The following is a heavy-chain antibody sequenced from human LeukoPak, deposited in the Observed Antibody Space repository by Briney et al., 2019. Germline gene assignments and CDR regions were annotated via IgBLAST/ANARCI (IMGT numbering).Heavy chain of an antibody. Sequence: GSLRLSCAASGFTFSSYGVHWVRQAPGKGLEWVAFIRYDGSNKYYADSVKGRFTISRDNSKNTLYLQMNSLRSEDTAVYYCARIPAGRGNYWGQGTLVTVSS. CDR2: IRYDGSNK. J-gene: IGHJ4*02. V-gene: IGHV3-30*02. CDR3: ARIPAGRGNY. CDR1: GFTFSSYG. D-gene: IGHD1-26*01.